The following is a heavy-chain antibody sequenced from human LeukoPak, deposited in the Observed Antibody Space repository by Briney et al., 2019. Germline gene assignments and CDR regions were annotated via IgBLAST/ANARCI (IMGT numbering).Heavy chain of an antibody. D-gene: IGHD3-22*01. J-gene: IGHJ4*02. Sequence: RASVKVSCKASGYTFTSCGISWVRQAPGQGLEWMGWISAYNGNTNYAQRLQGRVTMTTDTSTSTAYMELRSLRSDDTAVYYCAREGLDYYDSSGYMYWGQGTLVTVSS. CDR3: AREGLDYYDSSGYMY. CDR1: GYTFTSCG. V-gene: IGHV1-18*01. CDR2: ISAYNGNT.